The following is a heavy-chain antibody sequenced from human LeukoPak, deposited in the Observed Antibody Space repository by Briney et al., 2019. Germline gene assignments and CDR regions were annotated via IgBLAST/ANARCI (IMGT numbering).Heavy chain of an antibody. V-gene: IGHV3-23*01. CDR2: ISGSGGST. Sequence: PGGSLRLSCAASGFTFSSYAMSWVRQAPGKGLEWVSAISGSGGSTYYADSVKGRFTIPRDNSKNTLYLQMNSLRAEDTAVYYCAKVIGFVVVTGSYFDYWGQGTLVTVSA. CDR3: AKVIGFVVVTGSYFDY. D-gene: IGHD2-21*02. CDR1: GFTFSSYA. J-gene: IGHJ4*02.